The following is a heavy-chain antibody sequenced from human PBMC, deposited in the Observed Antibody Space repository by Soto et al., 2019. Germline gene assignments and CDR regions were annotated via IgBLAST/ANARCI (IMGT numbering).Heavy chain of an antibody. V-gene: IGHV4-59*08. CDR3: ARLRNPYCMDA. Sequence: QVQLQESGPGLVKPSETLSLTCSVSDGSISGLYWTWVRHPPGKGLEWIGWIYSSGTTNSNPSLKSRVTISVDTSNNPFSLKLSSVTAADTAIYYCARLRNPYCMDAWGKGTTVTVSS. D-gene: IGHD3-3*01. J-gene: IGHJ6*03. CDR2: IYSSGTT. CDR1: DGSISGLY.